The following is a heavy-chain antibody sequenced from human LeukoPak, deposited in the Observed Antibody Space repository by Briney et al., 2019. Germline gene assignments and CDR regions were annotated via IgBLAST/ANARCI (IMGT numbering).Heavy chain of an antibody. J-gene: IGHJ4*02. V-gene: IGHV1-2*02. Sequence: VASVKVSSKASGYTFTGYFMHWVRQAPGQGLEWVGWINPNSGGTNYAQKFQGRVTMTRDTSISTAYMELSRLRSDDTAVYYCARQELVDIVATTYWGQGTLVTVSS. D-gene: IGHD5-12*01. CDR1: GYTFTGYF. CDR2: INPNSGGT. CDR3: ARQELVDIVATTY.